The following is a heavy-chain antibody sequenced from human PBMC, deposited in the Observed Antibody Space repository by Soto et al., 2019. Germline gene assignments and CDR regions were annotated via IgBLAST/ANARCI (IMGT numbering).Heavy chain of an antibody. Sequence: QVQLQESGPGLVKPSETLSLTCTVSGGSIRSYYWSWIQQPPGKGLARIGYIHYSGSTTYNPSLKSRVTIAVDTFKNPFSLRLSSVTAADSAMYYCAREDWDYVDYWGQGSLVTVSS. V-gene: IGHV4-59*01. CDR1: GGSIRSYY. CDR3: AREDWDYVDY. CDR2: IHYSGST. D-gene: IGHD2-21*01. J-gene: IGHJ4*02.